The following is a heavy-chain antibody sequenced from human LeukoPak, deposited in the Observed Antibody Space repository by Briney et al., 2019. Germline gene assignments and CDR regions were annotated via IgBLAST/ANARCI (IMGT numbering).Heavy chain of an antibody. CDR3: ARDDYYGSNYYYGMDV. CDR2: IYHSGST. Sequence: SETLSLTCAVSGGSISSSNWWSWVRQPPEKGLEWIGKIYHSGSTNYNPSLKSRVTISVDKSKNQFSLNLTSVTAADTAVYYCARDDYYGSNYYYGMDVWGQGTTVTVSS. V-gene: IGHV4-4*02. CDR1: GGSISSSNW. D-gene: IGHD3-10*01. J-gene: IGHJ6*02.